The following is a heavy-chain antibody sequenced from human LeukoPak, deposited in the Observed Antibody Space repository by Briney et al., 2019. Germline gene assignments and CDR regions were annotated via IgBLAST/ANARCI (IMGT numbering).Heavy chain of an antibody. CDR1: GGSNRRYY. D-gene: IGHD3-22*01. J-gene: IGHJ4*02. Sequence: SETLSLTCTVSGGSNRRYYWSWIRPPPGKGLEWIGYIYNCGSTNYNPSLKSRVIISVYTYKTQCSLKLSTGAAGDTAVYYCAREVTYYDRSGGAFDYWGQGTLVTVSS. CDR2: IYNCGST. V-gene: IGHV4-59*01. CDR3: AREVTYYDRSGGAFDY.